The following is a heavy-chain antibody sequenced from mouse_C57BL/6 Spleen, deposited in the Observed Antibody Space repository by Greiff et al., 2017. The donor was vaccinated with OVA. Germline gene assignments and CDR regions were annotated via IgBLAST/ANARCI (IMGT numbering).Heavy chain of an antibody. CDR2: IDPSDSET. Sequence: QVQLQQPGAELVRPGSSVKLSCKASGYTFTSYFMHWVKQRPIQGLEWIGNIDPSDSETHYNQKFKDKATLTVDKSSSTAYMQLSSLTSEDSAVYYCARGYYGSSRAWFAYWGQGTLVTVSA. D-gene: IGHD1-1*01. J-gene: IGHJ3*01. CDR3: ARGYYGSSRAWFAY. CDR1: GYTFTSYF. V-gene: IGHV1-52*01.